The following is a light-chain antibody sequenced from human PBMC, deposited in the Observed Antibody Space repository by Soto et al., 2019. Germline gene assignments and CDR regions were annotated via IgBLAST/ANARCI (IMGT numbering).Light chain of an antibody. V-gene: IGKV3-20*01. Sequence: EIVLTQSPGTLSLSPGERATLSCRASQSVSSSYLAWYQPKPGQAPRLLIYGASSRATGIPDRFSGRGSGTDFTLTISRLEPEDVAVYYCQQYGSSPLTFGGGTKVEIK. CDR2: GAS. CDR3: QQYGSSPLT. CDR1: QSVSSSY. J-gene: IGKJ4*01.